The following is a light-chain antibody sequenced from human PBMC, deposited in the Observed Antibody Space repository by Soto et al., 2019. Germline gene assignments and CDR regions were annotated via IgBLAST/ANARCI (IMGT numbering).Light chain of an antibody. CDR2: DAS. Sequence: ILMTQSPPTLSASVGDRVIITCRASQDISGWLAWYQQKPGKAPKLLVFDASSLEEGVPSRFSGSGSGTEFTLTVSNLQSDDFATYYCQHYSTRSGVTFGGGTKAE. CDR1: QDISGW. V-gene: IGKV1-5*01. J-gene: IGKJ4*01. CDR3: QHYSTRSGVT.